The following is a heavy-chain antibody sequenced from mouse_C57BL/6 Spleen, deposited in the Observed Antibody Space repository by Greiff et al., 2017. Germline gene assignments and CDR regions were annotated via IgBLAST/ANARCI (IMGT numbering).Heavy chain of an antibody. V-gene: IGHV5-17*01. J-gene: IGHJ4*01. CDR3: ARETTVSYAMDY. D-gene: IGHD1-1*01. CDR1: GFTFSDYG. CDR2: ISSGSSTI. Sequence: EVKLVESGGGLVKPGGSLKLSCAASGFTFSDYGMHWVRQAPEKGLEWVAYISSGSSTIYYADTVKGRFTISRDNAKNTLFLQMTSLRSEDTAMYYCARETTVSYAMDYWGQGTSVTVSS.